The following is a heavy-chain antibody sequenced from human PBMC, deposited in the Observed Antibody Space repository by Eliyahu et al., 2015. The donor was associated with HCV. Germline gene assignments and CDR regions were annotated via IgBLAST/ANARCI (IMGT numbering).Heavy chain of an antibody. CDR1: GFSFSNVW. CDR2: IKSETDAGTT. V-gene: IGHV3-15*01. J-gene: IGHJ4*02. Sequence: EVQLVESGGGLAKPGGSLRLSCAASGFSFSNVWMTWVRQAPGKGLEWVGRIKSETDAGTTDYAAPVKGRFTISRDDSKNTMFLQMDGLKTEDTAMYYCATDRWGNLDSWGQGTLVTVSS. D-gene: IGHD7-27*01. CDR3: ATDRWGNLDS.